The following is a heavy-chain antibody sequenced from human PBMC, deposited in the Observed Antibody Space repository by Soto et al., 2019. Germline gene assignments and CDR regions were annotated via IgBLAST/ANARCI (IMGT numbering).Heavy chain of an antibody. D-gene: IGHD3-22*01. Sequence: GASVKVSCNASGYTFTNYGMNWVRQAPGQGLEWMGWISAYNGNTKYTQKLQGRVTVTTDTSTSTAYMELRSLISDDTAVYYCARDGFNIYYYDSSGPRWFDPWGQGTLVTVSS. CDR2: ISAYNGNT. J-gene: IGHJ5*02. V-gene: IGHV1-18*04. CDR1: GYTFTNYG. CDR3: ARDGFNIYYYDSSGPRWFDP.